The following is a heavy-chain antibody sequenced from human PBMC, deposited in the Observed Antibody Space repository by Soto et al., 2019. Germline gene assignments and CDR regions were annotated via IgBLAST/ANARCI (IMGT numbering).Heavy chain of an antibody. CDR2: ISAYNGNT. J-gene: IGHJ4*02. D-gene: IGHD2-15*01. CDR1: GYTFTSYG. CDR3: ARTPSSPEDIAVVVAATLVY. Sequence: ASVKVSCKASGYTFTSYGISWVRQAPGQGLEWMGWISAYNGNTNYAQKLQGRVTMTTDTSTSTAYMELRSLRSDDTAVYYCARTPSSPEDIAVVVAATLVYWGQGTLVTVSS. V-gene: IGHV1-18*01.